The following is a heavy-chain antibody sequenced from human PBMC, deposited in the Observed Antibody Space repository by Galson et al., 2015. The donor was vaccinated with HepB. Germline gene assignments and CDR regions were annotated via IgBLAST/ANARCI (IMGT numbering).Heavy chain of an antibody. V-gene: IGHV3-23*01. CDR1: GFIFRHHA. J-gene: IGHJ5*02. Sequence: SLRLSCAGSGFIFRHHAMAWIRQAPGKGLEWVSGINGRGSTRSYSDAVKGRFSISRDNSKDTVFLQMDNLRAEDTAVYYCVKEGSLFGGDWFDPWGQGALVTVS. D-gene: IGHD3-16*01. CDR3: VKEGSLFGGDWFDP. CDR2: INGRGSTR.